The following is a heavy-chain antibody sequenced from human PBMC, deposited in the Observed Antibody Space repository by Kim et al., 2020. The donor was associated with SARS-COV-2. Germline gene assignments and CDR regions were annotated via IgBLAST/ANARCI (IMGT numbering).Heavy chain of an antibody. CDR1: GFIFSNAW. D-gene: IGHD6-13*01. V-gene: IGHV3-15*01. CDR2: IKSKTDGGTT. Sequence: GGSLRLSCAASGFIFSNAWMSWVRQAPGKGLEWVGRIKSKTDGGTTDYAAPVKGRFTISRDVSKKTLYLQMSSLKIEDTAVYYCTTLYSSNWYAADYWGQGTLVTVSS. CDR3: TTLYSSNWYAADY. J-gene: IGHJ4*02.